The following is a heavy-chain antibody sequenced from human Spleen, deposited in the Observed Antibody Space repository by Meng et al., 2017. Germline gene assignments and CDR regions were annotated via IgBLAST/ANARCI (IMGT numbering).Heavy chain of an antibody. CDR1: GGSFSGYY. CDR3: AGESRYCSGGSCYGY. V-gene: IGHV4-34*01. CDR2: INHSGST. J-gene: IGHJ4*02. Sequence: SETLSLTCAVYGGSFSGYYWSWIRQPPGKGLEWIGEINHSGSTNYNPSLKSRVTISVDTSKNQFSLKLSSVTAADTAVYYCAGESRYCSGGSCYGYWGQGTLVTVSS. D-gene: IGHD2-15*01.